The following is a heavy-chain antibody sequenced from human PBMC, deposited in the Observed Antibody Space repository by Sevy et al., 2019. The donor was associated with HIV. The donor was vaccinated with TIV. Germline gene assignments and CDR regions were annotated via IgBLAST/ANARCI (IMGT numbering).Heavy chain of an antibody. V-gene: IGHV3-11*06. D-gene: IGHD4-17*01. Sequence: GGSLRLSCTASGFTFSDYYMSWIRQAPGKGLEWISYISSGSTYTNYADSVKGRFTISRDNAKNSLYLQRNSLRAEDTAVYFCARDRRNYGGQYFDYWGQGTLVTVSS. CDR1: GFTFSDYY. J-gene: IGHJ4*02. CDR2: ISSGSTYT. CDR3: ARDRRNYGGQYFDY.